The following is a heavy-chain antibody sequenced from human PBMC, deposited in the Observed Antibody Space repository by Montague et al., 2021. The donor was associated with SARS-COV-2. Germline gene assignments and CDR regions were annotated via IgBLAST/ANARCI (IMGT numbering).Heavy chain of an antibody. CDR3: ARLGDGVVPSPILGVGPYYNYYYMDD. D-gene: IGHD3-10*01. J-gene: IGHJ6*03. CDR1: GGSFSTYS. V-gene: IGHV4-34*01. Sequence: SETLSLTCAVHGGSFSTYSWNWIRQPPGKGLEWIGEIHHGGSTNYNPSLKSRVTISADTSKNQFSLKLTSVAAADTAVYYCARLGDGVVPSPILGVGPYYNYYYMDDWGQGTPVTVSS. CDR2: IHHGGST.